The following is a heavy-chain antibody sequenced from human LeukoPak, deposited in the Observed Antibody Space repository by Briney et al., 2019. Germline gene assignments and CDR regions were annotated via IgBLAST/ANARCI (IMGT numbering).Heavy chain of an antibody. CDR1: GFTFSSYE. J-gene: IGHJ3*02. Sequence: GSLRLSCAASGFTFSSYEMNWVRQAPGKGLEWVSYISSSGRTIYYADSVKDRFTISRDNAKSSLYLQMNSLRAEDTAVYYCARVAWDLQYTGAFDIWGQGTMVTVSS. CDR2: ISSSGRTI. CDR3: ARVAWDLQYTGAFDI. V-gene: IGHV3-48*03. D-gene: IGHD1-26*01.